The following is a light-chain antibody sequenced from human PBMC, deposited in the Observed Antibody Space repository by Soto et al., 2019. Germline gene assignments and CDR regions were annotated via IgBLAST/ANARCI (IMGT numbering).Light chain of an antibody. CDR3: QQYNRWPLT. V-gene: IGKV3-15*01. J-gene: IGKJ1*01. CDR1: QSVSID. Sequence: EIGMTQSPDTLAVSPGERAILSCRASQSVSIDLAWYQQTPGQAPRLLIYGASTRHSGVPPTFSGSASGTEFTLTISSLQSEDFTVYYCQQYNRWPLTFGQGTKVDIK. CDR2: GAS.